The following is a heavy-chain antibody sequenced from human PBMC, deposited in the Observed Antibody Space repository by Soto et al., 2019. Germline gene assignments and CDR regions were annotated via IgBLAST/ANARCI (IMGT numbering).Heavy chain of an antibody. Sequence: SETLSLTCSVSGGSISSYYWSWIRQPAGKGLEWIGRIYTSGSTNYNPSLKSRVTMSVDTSKNQFSLKLSSVTAADTAVYYCARGIAAAGTSWYFDLWGRGTLVTVSS. CDR1: GGSISSYY. D-gene: IGHD6-13*01. CDR2: IYTSGST. V-gene: IGHV4-4*07. CDR3: ARGIAAAGTSWYFDL. J-gene: IGHJ2*01.